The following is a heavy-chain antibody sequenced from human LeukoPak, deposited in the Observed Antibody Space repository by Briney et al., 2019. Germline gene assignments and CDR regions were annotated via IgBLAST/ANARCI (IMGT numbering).Heavy chain of an antibody. J-gene: IGHJ4*02. CDR3: AREPDNWTFDY. V-gene: IGHV3-74*01. CDR2: INSDGSSI. Sequence: RGSLRLSCAASGFTFSSNWMHWVRQAPGKGLVWVSRINSDGSSINYADSVKGRFTISRDNAKNTLYLQMNSLRAEDTAVYYCAREPDNWTFDYWGQGTLVTVSS. D-gene: IGHD1-20*01. CDR1: GFTFSSNW.